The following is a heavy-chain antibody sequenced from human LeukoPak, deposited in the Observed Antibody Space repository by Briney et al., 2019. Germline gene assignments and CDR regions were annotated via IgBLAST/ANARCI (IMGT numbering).Heavy chain of an antibody. CDR3: ARRGRGYSSGWYNDV. V-gene: IGHV4-39*07. CDR1: GASISSGSNY. CDR2: IYSSGST. Sequence: SKTLSLTCSVSGASISSGSNYWGWIRQPPGKTLEWIGSIYSSGSTCYNPSLKSRVTISVDTSKNQFSLKLSSVTAADTAVYYCARRGRGYSSGWYNDVWGKGTTVTISS. J-gene: IGHJ6*04. D-gene: IGHD6-19*01.